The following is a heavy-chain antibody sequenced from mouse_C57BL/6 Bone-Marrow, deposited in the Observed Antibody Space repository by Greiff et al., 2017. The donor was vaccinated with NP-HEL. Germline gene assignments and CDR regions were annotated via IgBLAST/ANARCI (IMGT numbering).Heavy chain of an antibody. Sequence: QVQLQQPGAELVKPGASVKLSCKASGYTFTSYWMHWVKQRPGQGLEWIGMIHPNSGSTNYNEKFKSKATLTVDKSSSTAYMQLSSLTSEDSAVYYCARFQTAQATGFAYWGKGTLVTVSA. J-gene: IGHJ3*01. CDR2: IHPNSGST. V-gene: IGHV1-64*01. D-gene: IGHD3-2*02. CDR3: ARFQTAQATGFAY. CDR1: GYTFTSYW.